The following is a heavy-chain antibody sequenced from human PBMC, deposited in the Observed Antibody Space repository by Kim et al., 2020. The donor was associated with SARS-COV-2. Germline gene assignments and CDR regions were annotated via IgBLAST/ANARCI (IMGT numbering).Heavy chain of an antibody. J-gene: IGHJ4*02. D-gene: IGHD6-19*01. Sequence: GGSLRLSCAASGFTFNSYWMHWVRQAPGKGLLWVSRIDKYGDSTNYADSVKGRFTISRDNAKNTLYLQLNSLRADDTAVYYCARGHSTGHTFDYWGQGTLVTVSS. CDR2: IDKYGDST. CDR3: ARGHSTGHTFDY. V-gene: IGHV3-74*01. CDR1: GFTFNSYW.